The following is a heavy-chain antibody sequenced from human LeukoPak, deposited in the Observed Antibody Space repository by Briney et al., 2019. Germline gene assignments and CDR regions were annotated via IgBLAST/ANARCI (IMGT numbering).Heavy chain of an antibody. CDR2: IYTSGST. CDR1: GGSISSGSYY. CDR3: ATGSAAAGAWYFDL. V-gene: IGHV4-61*02. D-gene: IGHD6-13*01. J-gene: IGHJ2*01. Sequence: SSQTLSLTCTVSGGSISSGSYYWSWIRQPAGKGLEWIGRIYTSGSTNYNPSLKSRVTISVDTSKNQFSLKLSSVTAADTAVYYCATGSAAAGAWYFDLWGRGTLVTVSS.